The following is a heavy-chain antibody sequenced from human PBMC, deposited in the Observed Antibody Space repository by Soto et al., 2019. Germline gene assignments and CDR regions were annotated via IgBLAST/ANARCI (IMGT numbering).Heavy chain of an antibody. J-gene: IGHJ4*02. CDR2: INAGNGNT. CDR1: GYTFTGYY. D-gene: IGHD2-15*01. Sequence: ASVKVSCKASGYTFTGYYMHWVRQAPGQRLEWMGWINAGNGNTKYSQKFQGRVTITRDTSASTAYMELSSLRSEDTAVYYCARPYCSGGSCYVTLYYFDYWGQGTLITVSS. V-gene: IGHV1-3*01. CDR3: ARPYCSGGSCYVTLYYFDY.